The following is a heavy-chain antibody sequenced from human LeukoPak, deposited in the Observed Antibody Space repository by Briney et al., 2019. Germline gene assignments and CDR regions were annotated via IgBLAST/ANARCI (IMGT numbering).Heavy chain of an antibody. D-gene: IGHD5-12*01. J-gene: IGHJ4*02. Sequence: ASVRVSCKASGYTFTSYGISWVRQAPGQGLEWMGWISAYNGNTNYAQKLQGRVTMTTDTSTSTAYMELRSLRSDDTAVYYCATTLQGGWLRSFDYWGQGTLVTVSS. V-gene: IGHV1-18*01. CDR1: GYTFTSYG. CDR3: ATTLQGGWLRSFDY. CDR2: ISAYNGNT.